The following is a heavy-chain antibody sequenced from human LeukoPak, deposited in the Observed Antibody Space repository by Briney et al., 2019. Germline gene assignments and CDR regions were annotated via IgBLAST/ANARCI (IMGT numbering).Heavy chain of an antibody. J-gene: IGHJ4*02. CDR1: GFTFSSYA. D-gene: IGHD2-2*01. Sequence: GGSLRLSCAASGFTFSSYAMHWVRQAPGKGLEYVSAISSNGGSTYYANSVKGRFTISRDNSKNTLYLQVNSLSAEDTAVYFCAKDVPVAYFDYWGQGTLVAVSS. CDR2: ISSNGGST. CDR3: AKDVPVAYFDY. V-gene: IGHV3-64*01.